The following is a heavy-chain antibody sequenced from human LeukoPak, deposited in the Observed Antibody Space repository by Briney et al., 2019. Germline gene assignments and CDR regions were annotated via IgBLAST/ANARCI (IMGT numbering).Heavy chain of an antibody. D-gene: IGHD6-13*01. CDR3: ARGRRAAAGTGYGMDV. V-gene: IGHV1-8*01. CDR2: MNPNSGNT. Sequence: ASVKVSCKASGYTFTSYDINWVRQATGQGLEWMGCMNPNSGNTGYAQKFQGRVTMTRNTSISTAYMELSSLRSEDTAVYYCARGRRAAAGTGYGMDVWGQGTTVTVSS. CDR1: GYTFTSYD. J-gene: IGHJ6*02.